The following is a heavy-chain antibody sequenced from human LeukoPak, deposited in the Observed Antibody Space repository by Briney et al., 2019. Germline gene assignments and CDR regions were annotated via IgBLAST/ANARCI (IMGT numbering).Heavy chain of an antibody. J-gene: IGHJ4*02. CDR3: GRDASGGSQSL. D-gene: IGHD1-26*01. CDR1: GFTSSRSW. CDR2: IKQDGSEK. V-gene: IGHV3-7*01. Sequence: PGGSLRLSCVASGFTSSRSWMSWVRQAPGKGLEWVANIKQDGSEKYYVHSVKGRFTISRDNAKNSLYLQMNSLRFEDTAVYSCGRDASGGSQSLWGQGTLVTVSS.